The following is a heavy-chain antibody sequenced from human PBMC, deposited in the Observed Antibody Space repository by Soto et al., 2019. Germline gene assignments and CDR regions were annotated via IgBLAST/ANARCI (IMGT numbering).Heavy chain of an antibody. D-gene: IGHD6-19*01. CDR1: GFTFSNAW. J-gene: IGHJ4*02. Sequence: GGSLRLSCAASGFTFSNAWMSWVRQAPGKGLEWVGRIKSKTDGGTTDYAAPVKGRFTISRDDSKNTLYLQINSLKTEDTAVYYCTTDHAVADFDYWGQGTLVTVSS. V-gene: IGHV3-15*01. CDR2: IKSKTDGGTT. CDR3: TTDHAVADFDY.